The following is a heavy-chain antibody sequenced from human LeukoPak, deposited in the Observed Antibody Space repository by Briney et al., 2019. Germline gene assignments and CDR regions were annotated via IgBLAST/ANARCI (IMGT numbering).Heavy chain of an antibody. D-gene: IGHD3-10*01. V-gene: IGHV3-23*01. CDR3: AKFDRGSGAFDI. CDR1: GFTFSSYA. Sequence: GGPLRLSCAASGFTFSSYAMSWVRQAPGKGLEWVSAISGSGGSTYYADSVKGRFTISRDNSKNTLYLQMNSLRAEDTAVYYCAKFDRGSGAFDIWGQGTMVTVSS. CDR2: ISGSGGST. J-gene: IGHJ3*02.